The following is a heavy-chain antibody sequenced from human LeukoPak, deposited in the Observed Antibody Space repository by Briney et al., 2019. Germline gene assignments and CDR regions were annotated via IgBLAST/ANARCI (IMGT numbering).Heavy chain of an antibody. CDR3: ARDSSFYYDILTGYYD. CDR2: IYSGGST. V-gene: IGHV3-66*01. J-gene: IGHJ4*02. Sequence: GGSLRLSCAASGFTVSSNYMSWVRQAPGKGLEWVSVIYSGGSTYYADSVKGRFTISRDNSKNTLYLQMNSLRAEDTAVYYCARDSSFYYDILTGYYDWGQGTLVTVSS. D-gene: IGHD3-9*01. CDR1: GFTVSSNY.